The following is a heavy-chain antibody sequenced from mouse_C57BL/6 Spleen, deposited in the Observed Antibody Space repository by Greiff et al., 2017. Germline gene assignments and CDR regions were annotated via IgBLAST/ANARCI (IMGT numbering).Heavy chain of an antibody. CDR1: GYTFTDYE. CDR2: IDPETGGT. Sequence: VQRVESGAELVRPGASVTLSCKASGYTFTDYEMHWVKQTPVHGLEWIGAIDPETGGTAYNQKFKGKAILTADKSSSTAYMELRSLTSEDSAVYYCTRWRYYGSSPYAMDYWGQGTSVTVSS. D-gene: IGHD1-1*01. J-gene: IGHJ4*01. CDR3: TRWRYYGSSPYAMDY. V-gene: IGHV1-15*01.